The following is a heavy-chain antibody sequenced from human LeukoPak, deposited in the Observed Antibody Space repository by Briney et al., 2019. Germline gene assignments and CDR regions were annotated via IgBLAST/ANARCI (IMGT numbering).Heavy chain of an antibody. J-gene: IGHJ3*02. CDR2: IRSKAHNYAT. D-gene: IGHD3-10*01. V-gene: IGHV3-73*01. CDR3: ARDSPTLLITMVRGSNDAFDI. CDR1: GFTFSGFA. Sequence: PGGSLRLSCAASGFTFSGFAFHWVRQASGKGLEWVGRIRSKAHNYATVYAASVKGRFTISRDNAKNSLYLQMNSLRAEDTAVYYCARDSPTLLITMVRGSNDAFDIWGQGTMVTVSS.